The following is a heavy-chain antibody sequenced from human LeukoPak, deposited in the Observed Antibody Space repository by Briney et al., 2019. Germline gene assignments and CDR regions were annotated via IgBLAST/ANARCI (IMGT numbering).Heavy chain of an antibody. CDR1: GYTFTDYY. CDR2: INPNSGDT. D-gene: IGHD3-22*01. V-gene: IGHV1-2*02. CDR3: ARRGSSAYPDY. Sequence: ASVKVSRKASGYTFTDYYMHSVRQAPGQGLEWMAWINPNSGDTNYAQNFQGRVTMTRDTSIRTVYMELSRLTSDDTAVYYCARRGSSAYPDYWGQGTLVTVSS. J-gene: IGHJ4*02.